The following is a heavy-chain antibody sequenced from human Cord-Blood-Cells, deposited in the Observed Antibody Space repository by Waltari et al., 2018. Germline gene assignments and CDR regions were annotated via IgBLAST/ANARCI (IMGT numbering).Heavy chain of an antibody. D-gene: IGHD5-12*01. V-gene: IGHV1-69*01. CDR2: IIPIFGTA. J-gene: IGHJ4*02. Sequence: QVQLVQSGAEVKKPGSSVTVSCKASGGTFSSYAISWVRQAPGTGLEWMGGIIPIFGTANDAQKFQGRVTITADESTSTAYMELSSLRSEDTAVYYCARGGVDSGYDYFDYWGQGTLVTVSS. CDR3: ARGGVDSGYDYFDY. CDR1: GGTFSSYA.